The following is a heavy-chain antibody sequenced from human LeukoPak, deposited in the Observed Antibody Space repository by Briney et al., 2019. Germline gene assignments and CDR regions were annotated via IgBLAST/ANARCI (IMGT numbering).Heavy chain of an antibody. CDR1: GFTFSSYS. J-gene: IGHJ4*02. V-gene: IGHV3-21*01. D-gene: IGHD3-9*01. CDR2: ISSSRSYI. CDR3: ARDGSTYYDILTGYYQYRGYFDY. Sequence: GGSLRLSCAASGFTFSSYSMNWVRHAPGRGLGWVSSISSSRSYIYYTDSVKGRFTISRDNAKNSLYLQMNSLRAEDTAVYYCARDGSTYYDILTGYYQYRGYFDYWGQGTLVTVSS.